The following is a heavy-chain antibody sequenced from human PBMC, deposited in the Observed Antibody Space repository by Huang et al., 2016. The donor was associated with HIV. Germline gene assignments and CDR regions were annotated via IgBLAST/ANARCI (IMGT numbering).Heavy chain of an antibody. J-gene: IGHJ3*02. CDR3: ARGLYYYDSSGYTHDAFDI. D-gene: IGHD3-22*01. CDR2: MNPNSGNT. V-gene: IGHV1-8*01. CDR1: GYTFTSYD. Sequence: QVQLVQSGAEVKKPGASVKVSCKASGYTFTSYDINGVRQATGQGLEWMGWMNPNSGNTGYAQKFQGRVTMTRNTSISTAYMELSSLRSEDTAVYYCARGLYYYDSSGYTHDAFDIWGQGTMVTVSS.